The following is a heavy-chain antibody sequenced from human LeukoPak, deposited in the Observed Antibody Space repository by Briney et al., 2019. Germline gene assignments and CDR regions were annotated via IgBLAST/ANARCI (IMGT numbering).Heavy chain of an antibody. V-gene: IGHV4-59*08. CDR2: IYYSGST. CDR1: GGSISSYY. CDR3: AIYYGDYYYYYYMDV. D-gene: IGHD4-17*01. J-gene: IGHJ6*03. Sequence: PSETLSLTCTVSGGSISSYYWSWIRQPPGKGLEWIGYIYYSGSTNYNPSLKSRVTISVDTSKNQFSLKLSSVTAADTAVYYCAIYYGDYYYYYYMDVWGKGTTVTISS.